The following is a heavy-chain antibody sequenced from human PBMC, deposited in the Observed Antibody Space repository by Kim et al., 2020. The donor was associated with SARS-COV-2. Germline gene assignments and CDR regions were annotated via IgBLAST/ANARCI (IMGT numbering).Heavy chain of an antibody. V-gene: IGHV1-69*01. J-gene: IGHJ5*02. Sequence: KFQGRVTITADESTSTAYMELSSLRSEDTAVYYCARDYYDSSGRVELADPWGQGTLVTVSS. D-gene: IGHD3-22*01. CDR3: ARDYYDSSGRVELADP.